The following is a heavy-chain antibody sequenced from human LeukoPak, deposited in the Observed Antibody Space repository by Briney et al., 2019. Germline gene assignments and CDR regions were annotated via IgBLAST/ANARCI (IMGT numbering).Heavy chain of an antibody. V-gene: IGHV3-48*04. CDR3: AKAGNLLVAPVDY. CDR1: GFTFSSYC. D-gene: IGHD2-15*01. CDR2: ISSSSSPI. Sequence: GGSLRLSCAASGFTFSSYCMNWVRQAPGRGLEWVSYISSSSSPIYYADSVKGRFTISRDNAKNSLYLQMNSLRAEDTAVYYCAKAGNLLVAPVDYWGQGTLVTVSS. J-gene: IGHJ4*02.